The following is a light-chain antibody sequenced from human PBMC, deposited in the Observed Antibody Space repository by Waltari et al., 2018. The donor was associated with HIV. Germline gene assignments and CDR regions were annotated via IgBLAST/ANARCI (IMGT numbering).Light chain of an antibody. CDR1: TSNIGHNH. Sequence: QSVLTQPPSASGSPGQRGTITCFGSTSNIGHNHAYWYQQLPGAAPRLLIYKNSQRPSGVPDRFSGSKSGTSASLAISGLRSEDEAEYYCATWDDSLSGRWVFGGGTKLTVL. V-gene: IGLV1-47*01. CDR3: ATWDDSLSGRWV. J-gene: IGLJ3*02. CDR2: KNS.